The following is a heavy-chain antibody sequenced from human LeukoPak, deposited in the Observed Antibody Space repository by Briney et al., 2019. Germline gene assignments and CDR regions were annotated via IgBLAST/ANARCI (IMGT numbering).Heavy chain of an antibody. CDR2: IYYSGST. CDR3: ARDFFDDFHFDY. D-gene: IGHD2/OR15-2a*01. Sequence: PSETLSLTCTVFGGSISTYYWNWIRQPPGKGLEWIGYIYYSGSTNYNPSLKSRVTISVDTSKNQFSLKLSSVTAADTAVYYWARDFFDDFHFDYWGQGTLVTVSS. V-gene: IGHV4-59*01. J-gene: IGHJ4*02. CDR1: GGSISTYY.